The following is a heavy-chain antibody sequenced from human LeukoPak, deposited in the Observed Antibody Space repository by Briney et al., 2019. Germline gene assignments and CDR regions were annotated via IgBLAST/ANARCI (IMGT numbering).Heavy chain of an antibody. D-gene: IGHD3-3*01. CDR2: INPSGGTT. V-gene: IGHV1-46*03. CDR3: TRGVGVTIFGVGGQAFDI. Sequence: ASVKVSCKASGYTFTSNYMYWVRQAPGQGLEWMGIINPSGGTTRYAQKFQGRVTMTRDTSTSTLYMELSSLRSEDTDVYYCTRGVGVTIFGVGGQAFDIWGQGTMVTVSS. J-gene: IGHJ3*02. CDR1: GYTFTSNY.